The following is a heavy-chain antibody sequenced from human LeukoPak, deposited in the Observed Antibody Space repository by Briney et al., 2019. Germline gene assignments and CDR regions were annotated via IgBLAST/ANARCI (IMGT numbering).Heavy chain of an antibody. D-gene: IGHD2-15*01. Sequence: GGSLRLSCAASGFTLSNYNMNWVRQAPGKGLEWVSSISTSSSYIYYADSVKGRFTISRDNAKKSLYLQMNSLRAADTAVYYCARASAVVAASFSGYYYYMDVWGKGTTVTVSS. CDR2: ISTSSSYI. CDR3: ARASAVVAASFSGYYYYMDV. CDR1: GFTLSNYN. J-gene: IGHJ6*03. V-gene: IGHV3-21*04.